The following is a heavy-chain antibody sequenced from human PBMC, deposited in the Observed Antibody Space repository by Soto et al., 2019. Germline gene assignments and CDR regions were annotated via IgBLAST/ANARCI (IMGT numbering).Heavy chain of an antibody. J-gene: IGHJ4*02. CDR3: ADGGEWSFNFVY. Sequence: GGSLRLSCAASGFTFDTYAMSWVRQAPGKGLEWDSGISGSGYNTYYPDPVKGRFTISRDNSKNTLYLHMNNLRAEDTAVYYCADGGEWSFNFVYWGQGTLVTVSS. V-gene: IGHV3-23*01. CDR1: GFTFDTYA. D-gene: IGHD3-3*01. CDR2: ISGSGYNT.